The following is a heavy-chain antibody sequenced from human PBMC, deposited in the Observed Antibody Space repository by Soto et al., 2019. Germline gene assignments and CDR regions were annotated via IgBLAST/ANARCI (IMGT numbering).Heavy chain of an antibody. CDR3: AKDSIADYYDRGWYSGHRDDC. J-gene: IGHJ4*02. Sequence: EVQLLESGGGLVQPGGSLRLSCAASGFTFSSYAMSWVRQAPGKGLEWVSAITGGGGGTYYADSVKGRFTISRDNSKNTRYPQRNTLRAEDTAVYYGAKDSIADYYDRGWYSGHRDDCWGQGTLVTVSS. CDR1: GFTFSSYA. D-gene: IGHD3-22*01. CDR2: ITGGGGGT. V-gene: IGHV3-23*01.